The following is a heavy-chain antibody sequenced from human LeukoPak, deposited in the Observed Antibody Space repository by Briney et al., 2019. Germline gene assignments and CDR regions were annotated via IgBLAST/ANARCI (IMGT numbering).Heavy chain of an antibody. CDR1: GYSFTTYW. V-gene: IGHV5-51*01. CDR3: ARRDATKGDAFDI. J-gene: IGHJ3*02. D-gene: IGHD2-15*01. Sequence: GESLKISCKGSGYSFTTYWIGWVRQMPGKGLEWMGIIYPGDSDTRYSPSFQGQVSISADKSITTAYLQWTSLKASDTAMYYCARRDATKGDAFDIWGQGTMVTVS. CDR2: IYPGDSDT.